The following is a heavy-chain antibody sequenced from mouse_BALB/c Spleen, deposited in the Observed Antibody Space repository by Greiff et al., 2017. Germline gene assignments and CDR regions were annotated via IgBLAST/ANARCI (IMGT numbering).Heavy chain of an antibody. CDR2: ISSGGST. J-gene: IGHJ4*01. CDR1: GFTFSSYA. V-gene: IGHV5-6-5*01. CDR3: ARGTTATDYAMDY. Sequence: EVKVVESGGGLVKPGGSLKLSCAASGFTFSSYAMSWVRQTPEKRLEWVASISSGGSTYYPDSVKGRFTISRDNARNILYLQMSSLRSEDTAMYYCARGTTATDYAMDYWGQGTSVTVSS. D-gene: IGHD1-2*01.